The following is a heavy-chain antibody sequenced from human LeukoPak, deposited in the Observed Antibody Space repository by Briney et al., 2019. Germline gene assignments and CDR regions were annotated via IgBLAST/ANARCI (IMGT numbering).Heavy chain of an antibody. D-gene: IGHD2-2*01. Sequence: SVKVSCKASGGTFSSYAISWVRQAPGQGLEWMGGIIPIFGTANYAQKFQGRVTITTDESTSTAYMELSSLRSEDTAVYYCARLVLEVRIGYCSSTSCPNWFDPWGQGTLVTVSP. J-gene: IGHJ5*02. V-gene: IGHV1-69*05. CDR2: IIPIFGTA. CDR1: GGTFSSYA. CDR3: ARLVLEVRIGYCSSTSCPNWFDP.